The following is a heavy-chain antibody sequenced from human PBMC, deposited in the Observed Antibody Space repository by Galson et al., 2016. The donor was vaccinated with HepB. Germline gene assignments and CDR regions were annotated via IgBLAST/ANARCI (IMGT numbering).Heavy chain of an antibody. CDR1: GGSFSGFY. Sequence: SETLSLTCAVYGGSFSGFYWSWIRQSPGKGLEWIGEINHSGSSIYSPSLKSRVTMSVDTSKNQFSLKMRSVTAADTAVYYCARGRRWQQSDKGSYLFYWGQGTLVTVSS. D-gene: IGHD5-24*01. V-gene: IGHV4-34*01. CDR2: INHSGSS. J-gene: IGHJ4*02. CDR3: ARGRRWQQSDKGSYLFY.